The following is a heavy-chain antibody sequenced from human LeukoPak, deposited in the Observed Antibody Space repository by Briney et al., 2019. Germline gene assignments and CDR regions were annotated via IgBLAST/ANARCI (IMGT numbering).Heavy chain of an antibody. D-gene: IGHD3-22*01. CDR3: ARVRAMHDSSGYYDY. V-gene: IGHV1-2*02. CDR2: INPNSGGT. CDR1: GYTFTGYY. J-gene: IGHJ4*02. Sequence: GASVKVSCKASGYTFTGYYMHWVRQAPGQGLEWMGWINPNSGGTNYAQKFQGRVTMTRDTSISTAYMELRRLRYNDKAAYYCARVRAMHDSSGYYDYWGQGTLVTVSS.